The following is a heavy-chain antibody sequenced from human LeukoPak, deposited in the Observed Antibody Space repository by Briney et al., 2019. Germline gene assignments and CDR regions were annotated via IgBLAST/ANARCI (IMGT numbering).Heavy chain of an antibody. D-gene: IGHD6-19*01. CDR3: ATNAGIAVAGAFDS. V-gene: IGHV4-4*08. CDR2: IYTSGST. CDR1: GGSISIHY. J-gene: IGHJ4*02. Sequence: SETLSLTCTVSGGSISIHYWSWIRQPPGKGLEWIGCIYTSGSTNYNPSLKSRVTMSGDTSKNQFSLKLSSVTAADTAVYYCATNAGIAVAGAFDSWGQGTLVTVSS.